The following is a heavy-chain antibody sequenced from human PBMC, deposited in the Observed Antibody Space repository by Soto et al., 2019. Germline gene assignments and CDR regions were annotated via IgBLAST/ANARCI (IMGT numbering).Heavy chain of an antibody. CDR1: GYTLTSYD. D-gene: IGHD6-13*01. Sequence: ASVKVSCTASGYTLTSYDINWVRQATGQGLEWMGWMNPNSGNTGYAQKFQGRVTMTRNTSISTAYMELNSLRSEDTAVYYCARGLIAAAVRWFDPWGQGTLVTVSS. V-gene: IGHV1-8*01. CDR2: MNPNSGNT. CDR3: ARGLIAAAVRWFDP. J-gene: IGHJ5*02.